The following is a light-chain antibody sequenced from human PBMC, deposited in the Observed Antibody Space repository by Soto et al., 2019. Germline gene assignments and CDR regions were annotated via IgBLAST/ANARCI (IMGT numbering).Light chain of an antibody. CDR2: GAS. V-gene: IGKV3-20*01. Sequence: EIVLTQSPGTLSLSPGERATLSCRASQSVSSSYLAWYQQKPGQARRLLIYGASSRATGIPDRFSGSGSGTDFTLTISRLEHEDCAVYYCQQYCRSFSFGPGTKVDIK. CDR1: QSVSSSY. CDR3: QQYCRSFS. J-gene: IGKJ3*01.